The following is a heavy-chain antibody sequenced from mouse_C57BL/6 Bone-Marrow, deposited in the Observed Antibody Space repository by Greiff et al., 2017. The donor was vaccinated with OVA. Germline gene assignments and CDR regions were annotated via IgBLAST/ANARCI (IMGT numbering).Heavy chain of an antibody. Sequence: QVTLKESGPGILQPSQTLSLTCSFSGFSLSTFGMGVGWIRQPSGKGLEWLAHIWWDDDKYYNPALKSRLTISKDTTKNQVCLKIANVDTADTATYDCARAYDGYFAWFAYWGQGTLVTVSA. CDR2: IWWDDDK. D-gene: IGHD2-3*01. CDR1: GFSLSTFGMG. CDR3: ARAYDGYFAWFAY. V-gene: IGHV8-8*01. J-gene: IGHJ3*01.